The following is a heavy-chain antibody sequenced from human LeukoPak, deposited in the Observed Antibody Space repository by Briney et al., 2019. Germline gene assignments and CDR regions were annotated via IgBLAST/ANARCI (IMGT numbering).Heavy chain of an antibody. CDR3: ARVRTEWYIDL. J-gene: IGHJ2*01. D-gene: IGHD2-8*02. CDR2: MKEDGGEK. CDR1: GFIFSPYW. Sequence: GGSLRLSCAASGFIFSPYWVTWVSQAPGMGLEWVANMKEDGGEKFYVDSVRGRFTISRDNAKNSLYLQMNSLRVEDTGVYYCARVRTEWYIDLWGRGTLVTVST. V-gene: IGHV3-7*01.